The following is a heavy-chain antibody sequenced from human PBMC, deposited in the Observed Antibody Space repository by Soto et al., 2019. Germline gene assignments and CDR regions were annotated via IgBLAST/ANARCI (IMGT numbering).Heavy chain of an antibody. Sequence: GGSLRLSCAASGFTFSSYGMHWVRQAPGKGLEWVAVISYDGSNKYYADSVKGRFTISRDNSKNTLYLQMNSLRAEDTAVYYCAKHRQGVTLRWDYYGMDVWGQGTTVTVSS. CDR1: GFTFSSYG. CDR2: ISYDGSNK. V-gene: IGHV3-30*18. D-gene: IGHD2-21*02. CDR3: AKHRQGVTLRWDYYGMDV. J-gene: IGHJ6*02.